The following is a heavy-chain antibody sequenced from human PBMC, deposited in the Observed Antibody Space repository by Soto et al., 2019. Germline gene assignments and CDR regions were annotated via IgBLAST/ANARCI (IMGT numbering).Heavy chain of an antibody. CDR2: ISYVGRKK. CDR1: GFTFSSDA. CDR3: AREYYYDSSGYYLFGH. V-gene: IGHV3-30*04. J-gene: IGHJ4*02. D-gene: IGHD3-22*01. Sequence: GGSLRLSCAASGFTFSSDAMHWVRQAPGKGLEWVGVISYVGRKKHSADPVKGGFTTSRENSKKTRYLQMKSLRAQETDVYYSAREYYYDSSGYYLFGHWGQGTLVTVS.